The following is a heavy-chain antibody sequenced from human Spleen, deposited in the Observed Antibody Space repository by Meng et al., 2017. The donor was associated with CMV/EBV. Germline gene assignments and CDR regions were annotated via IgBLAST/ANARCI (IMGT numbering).Heavy chain of an antibody. CDR1: GGTFTTYA. V-gene: IGHV1-69*10. Sequence: SVKVSCKPSGGTFTTYAITWVRQAPGQGLECMGGILTVLGVTNYAQKFQGRVTFTADTSTSTAYMELRSLTPEDTAVYYCAKRTSSSSPFDYWGQGTLVTVS. CDR3: AKRTSSSSPFDY. D-gene: IGHD6-6*01. J-gene: IGHJ4*02. CDR2: ILTVLGVT.